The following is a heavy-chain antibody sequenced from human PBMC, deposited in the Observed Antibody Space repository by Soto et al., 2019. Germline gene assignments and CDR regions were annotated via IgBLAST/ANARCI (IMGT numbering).Heavy chain of an antibody. CDR2: IYPDDSDT. V-gene: IGHV5-51*01. D-gene: IGHD6-13*01. CDR3: ARRVYSVVHDAFDI. CDR1: GNIFRKSW. J-gene: IGHJ3*02. Sequence: GESLKISCKTSGNIFRKSWIGWVRQMPGKDLEWMGIIYPDDSDTTYNPSFQGRVTMSADKSVSTAYLHWSSLKASDTAMYYCARRVYSVVHDAFDIWGQGTMVTVSS.